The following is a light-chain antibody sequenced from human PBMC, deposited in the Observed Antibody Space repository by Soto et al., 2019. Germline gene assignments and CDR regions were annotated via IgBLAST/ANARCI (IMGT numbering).Light chain of an antibody. V-gene: IGKV3-20*01. Sequence: EIVLTQSPGTLSWSPGERATLSCRASQSINNNYLAWYQQKPGQAPRLLIYGASIRATGIPDRFSGSGSGTDFTLTISRLEPEDFAVYHCQQYGGSPPTFGGGTKVEIK. CDR2: GAS. J-gene: IGKJ4*01. CDR1: QSINNNY. CDR3: QQYGGSPPT.